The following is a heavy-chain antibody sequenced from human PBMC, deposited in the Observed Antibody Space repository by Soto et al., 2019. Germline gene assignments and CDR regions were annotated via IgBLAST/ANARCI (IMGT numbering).Heavy chain of an antibody. Sequence: SVKVSCKASGGTFSSYAISWVRQAPGQGLEWMGGIIPIFGTANYAQKFQGRVTITADESTSTAYMELSSLRSEDTAVYYCAISHYYGSGRLSYYFDYWGQGTLVTVSS. D-gene: IGHD3-10*01. CDR3: AISHYYGSGRLSYYFDY. CDR2: IIPIFGTA. CDR1: GGTFSSYA. V-gene: IGHV1-69*13. J-gene: IGHJ4*02.